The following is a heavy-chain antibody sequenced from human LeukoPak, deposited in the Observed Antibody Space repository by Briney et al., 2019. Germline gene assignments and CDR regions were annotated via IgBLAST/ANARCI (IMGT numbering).Heavy chain of an antibody. Sequence: GGSLRLSCAASGFTFDDYAMHWVRQAPGKGLEWVSGTSWNSGSIGYADSVKGRFTISRDNAKNSLYLQMNSLRAEDTAVYYCAELGITMIGGVWGKGTTVTTSS. D-gene: IGHD3-10*02. CDR1: GFTFDDYA. V-gene: IGHV3-9*01. CDR2: TSWNSGSI. J-gene: IGHJ6*04. CDR3: AELGITMIGGV.